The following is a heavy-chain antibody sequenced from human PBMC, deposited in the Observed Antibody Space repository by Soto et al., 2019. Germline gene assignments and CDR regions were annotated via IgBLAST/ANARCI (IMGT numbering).Heavy chain of an antibody. V-gene: IGHV3-30-3*01. CDR3: ARDPLAGTAAGAGGMDV. Sequence: GGSLRLSCAASGFTFSSYAMHWVRQAPGKGLEWVAIISYDGSSKYYADSVKGRFTISRDNSKNTLYLQMNSLRAEDTAVYYCARDPLAGTAAGAGGMDVWGQGTTVTVSS. CDR1: GFTFSSYA. J-gene: IGHJ6*02. D-gene: IGHD6-13*01. CDR2: ISYDGSSK.